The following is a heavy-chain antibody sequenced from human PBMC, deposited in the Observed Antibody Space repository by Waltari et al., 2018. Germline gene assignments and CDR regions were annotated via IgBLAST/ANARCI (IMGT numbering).Heavy chain of an antibody. Sequence: EVQLVQSGAEVKKPGESLKISCKGSGYNFTNYWIGWVRQMSGKGLEWMGIIYPGDSDIKNNPSFQGQVTISADKSINTAYLQWSSLKASDTAIYYCARLNPRVNWFDPWGQGTLVIVSS. J-gene: IGHJ5*02. V-gene: IGHV5-51*03. CDR2: IYPGDSDI. CDR3: ARLNPRVNWFDP. CDR1: GYNFTNYW.